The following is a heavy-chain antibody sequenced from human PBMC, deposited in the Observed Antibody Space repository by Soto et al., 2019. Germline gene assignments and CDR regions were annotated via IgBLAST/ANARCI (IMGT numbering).Heavy chain of an antibody. CDR3: TTAGTTSYYYYYYYMDV. D-gene: IGHD1-7*01. CDR1: GFTFSNAW. CDR2: IKSKTVGGTT. Sequence: EVQLVESGGGLVKPGGSLRLSCAASGFTFSNAWMSWVRQAPGKGLEWVGRIKSKTVGGTTDYAAPVKGRFTISRDDSKNTLYLQMNSLKTEDTAVYYCTTAGTTSYYYYYYYMDVWGKGTTVTVSS. V-gene: IGHV3-15*01. J-gene: IGHJ6*03.